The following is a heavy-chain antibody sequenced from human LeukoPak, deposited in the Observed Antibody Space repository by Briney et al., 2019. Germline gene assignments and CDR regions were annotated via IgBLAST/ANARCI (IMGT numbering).Heavy chain of an antibody. J-gene: IGHJ6*03. Sequence: GGSLTLSCAASGFTFSTYAVSWVRQAPGKGLDWVSAISGSGGSTYYEDCVKGRFTISRDNSKNTLYLQMNSLRDEDTAVYYCAKDHCSSTSCYPIPYYMDVWGKGTTVTVSS. CDR3: AKDHCSSTSCYPIPYYMDV. D-gene: IGHD2-2*01. CDR2: ISGSGGST. V-gene: IGHV3-23*01. CDR1: GFTFSTYA.